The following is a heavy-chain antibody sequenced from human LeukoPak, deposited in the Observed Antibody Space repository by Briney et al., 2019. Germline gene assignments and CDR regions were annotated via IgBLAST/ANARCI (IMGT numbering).Heavy chain of an antibody. CDR3: ARHPTGTANFDY. J-gene: IGHJ4*02. Sequence: SETLSLTCTVSGGSISSGDYYWSWIRQPPGTGLEWIGYIYYSGSTYYNPSLKSRVTISVDTSKNQFSLKLSSVTAADTAVYYCARHPTGTANFDYWGQGTLVTVSS. V-gene: IGHV4-30-4*01. CDR2: IYYSGST. CDR1: GGSISSGDYY. D-gene: IGHD1-7*01.